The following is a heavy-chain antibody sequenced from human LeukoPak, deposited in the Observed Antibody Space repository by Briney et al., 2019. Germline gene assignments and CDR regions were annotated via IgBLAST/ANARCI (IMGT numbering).Heavy chain of an antibody. CDR2: ISTSGSTI. D-gene: IGHD1-26*01. J-gene: IGHJ4*02. CDR1: GFTLSDYY. CDR3: ARGGWELPDN. V-gene: IGHV3-11*01. Sequence: GGSLRLSCAASGFTLSDYYMGWIRQAPGKGLEGVSYISTSGSTIYYADSVKGRFTISRDNAKNSLYLQMNSLRVEDTAVYYCARGGWELPDNWGQGTLVTVSS.